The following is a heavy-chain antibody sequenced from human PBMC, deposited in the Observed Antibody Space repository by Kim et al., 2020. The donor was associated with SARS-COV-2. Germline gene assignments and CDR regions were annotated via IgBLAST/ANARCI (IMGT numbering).Heavy chain of an antibody. CDR2: ISGSGGST. V-gene: IGHV3-23*01. CDR1: GFTFSSYA. CDR3: AKDQHIVVVTGGGPTAD. Sequence: GGSLRLSCAASGFTFSSYAMSWVRQAPGKGLEWVSAISGSGGSTYYADSVKGRFTISRDNSKNTLYLQMNSLRAEDTAVYYCAKDQHIVVVTGGGPTADWGQGTLVTVSS. D-gene: IGHD2-21*02. J-gene: IGHJ4*02.